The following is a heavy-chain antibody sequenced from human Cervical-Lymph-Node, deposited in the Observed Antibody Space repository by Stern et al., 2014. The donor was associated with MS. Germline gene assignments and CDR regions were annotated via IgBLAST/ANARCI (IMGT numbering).Heavy chain of an antibody. J-gene: IGHJ4*02. Sequence: VQLVQSGAEVKKPGASVNVSCKTSGYTFTYYAISWIRQAPGQGLEWVGWISPYNGNTNFVQKLQGRVAMTTETSTSTAYMELRSLRSDDTAVYYCARDDDYTRRAIDYWGQGTLVTVSS. CDR2: ISPYNGNT. D-gene: IGHD4-11*01. CDR1: GYTFTYYA. CDR3: ARDDDYTRRAIDY. V-gene: IGHV1-18*01.